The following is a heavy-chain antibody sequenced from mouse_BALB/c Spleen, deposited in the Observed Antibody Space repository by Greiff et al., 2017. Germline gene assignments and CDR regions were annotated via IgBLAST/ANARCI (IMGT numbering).Heavy chain of an antibody. Sequence: VQLKESGPGLVAPSQSLSITCTVSGFSLTSYGVHWVRQPPGKGLEWLGVIWAGGSTNYNSALMSRLSISKDNSKSQVFLKMNSLQTDDTAMYYCAREGNYGSSRVFDVWGAGTTVTVSS. J-gene: IGHJ1*01. CDR2: IWAGGST. D-gene: IGHD1-1*01. V-gene: IGHV2-9*02. CDR1: GFSLTSYG. CDR3: AREGNYGSSRVFDV.